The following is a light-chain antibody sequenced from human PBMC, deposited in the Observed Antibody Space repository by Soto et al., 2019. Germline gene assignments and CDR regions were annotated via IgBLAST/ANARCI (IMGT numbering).Light chain of an antibody. V-gene: IGLV2-14*01. Sequence: QSALTQPASVSGSPGQSITISCTGTSSDVGGYNYVSWYQQHPGKAPKLMIYDVSNRPSGVSNRFSGSKSGNTASLTISGLQAEDEAEYYCSSYPSSSTPRVFGGGTKLTVL. J-gene: IGLJ3*02. CDR1: SSDVGGYNY. CDR3: SSYPSSSTPRV. CDR2: DVS.